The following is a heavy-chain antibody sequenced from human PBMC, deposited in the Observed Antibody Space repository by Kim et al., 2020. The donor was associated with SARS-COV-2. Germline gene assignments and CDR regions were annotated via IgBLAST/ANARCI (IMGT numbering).Heavy chain of an antibody. CDR1: GFTFSSYS. CDR3: ARETAPGIAAAGPFDY. CDR2: ISSSSSTI. Sequence: GGSLRLSCAASGFTFSSYSMNWVRQAPGKGLEWVSYISSSSSTIYYADSVKGRFTISRDNAKNSLYLQMNSLRAEDTAVYYCARETAPGIAAAGPFDYWGQGTLVTVSS. J-gene: IGHJ4*02. D-gene: IGHD6-13*01. V-gene: IGHV3-48*04.